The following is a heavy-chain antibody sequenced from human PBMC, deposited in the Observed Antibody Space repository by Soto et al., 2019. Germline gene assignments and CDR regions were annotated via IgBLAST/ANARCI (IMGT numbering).Heavy chain of an antibody. Sequence: GGSLRLSCAASGFTFSSYAMHWVRQAPGKGLEWVAVISYDGSNKYYADSVKGRFTISRDNSKNTLYLQMNSLRAEDTAVYYCARVLYDSSRYPLDHWGQGT. J-gene: IGHJ4*01. CDR1: GFTFSSYA. CDR3: ARVLYDSSRYPLDH. D-gene: IGHD3-22*01. V-gene: IGHV3-30-3*01. CDR2: ISYDGSNK.